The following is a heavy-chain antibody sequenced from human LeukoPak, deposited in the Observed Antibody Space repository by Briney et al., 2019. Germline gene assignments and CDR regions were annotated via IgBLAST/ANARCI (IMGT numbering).Heavy chain of an antibody. CDR2: IWYDGSNK. J-gene: IGHJ6*02. CDR3: ARDQDDFWSGIPYYYYGMDV. Sequence: GRSLRLSCAASGFTFSSYGMRWVRQAPGKGLEWVAVIWYDGSNKYYADSVKGRFTISRDNSKNTLYLQMNSLRAEDTAVYYCARDQDDFWSGIPYYYYGMDVWGQGTTVTVSS. V-gene: IGHV3-33*01. CDR1: GFTFSSYG. D-gene: IGHD3-3*01.